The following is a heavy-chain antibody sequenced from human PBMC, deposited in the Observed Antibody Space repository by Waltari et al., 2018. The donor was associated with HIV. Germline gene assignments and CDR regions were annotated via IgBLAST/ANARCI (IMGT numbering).Heavy chain of an antibody. CDR2: IYTSGST. CDR3: ARDPIARRGVPAAVNWFDP. CDR1: GGSISSYS. D-gene: IGHD2-2*01. Sequence: QVQLQESGPGLVKPSETLSLTCTVSGGSISSYSCSWIRPPAGKRLEWIGRIYTSGSTNYNPSLKSRVTMSVDTSKNQFSLKLSSVTAADTAVYYCARDPIARRGVPAAVNWFDPWGQGTLVTVSS. V-gene: IGHV4-4*07. J-gene: IGHJ5*02.